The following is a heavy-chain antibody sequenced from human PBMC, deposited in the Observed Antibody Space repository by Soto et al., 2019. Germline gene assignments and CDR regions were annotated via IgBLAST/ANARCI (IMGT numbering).Heavy chain of an antibody. CDR3: ARPTYYYDSSGYYRPDYYYYGMDV. CDR2: IIPIFGTA. V-gene: IGHV1-69*01. CDR1: GVTFSSYA. J-gene: IGHJ6*02. Sequence: QVQLVQSGAEVKKPGSSVKVACKASGVTFSSYAISWVRQAPGQGLEWMGGIIPIFGTANYAQKFQGRVTITADESTRTAYMELSSLRSEDTAVYYCARPTYYYDSSGYYRPDYYYYGMDVWGQGTTVTVSS. D-gene: IGHD3-22*01.